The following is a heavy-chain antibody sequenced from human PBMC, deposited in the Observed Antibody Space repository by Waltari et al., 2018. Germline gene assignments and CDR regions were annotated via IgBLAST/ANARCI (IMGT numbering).Heavy chain of an antibody. J-gene: IGHJ6*02. CDR3: ARVSRSFDWLHGMDV. Sequence: QLQLQESGPGLVKPSETLSLTCTVSGGSISISGYYWGWIRQPPGKGLEWVGSIYDSGRTYYTPSLNSRVTMSVDTSKNQFFLKLSPATAADTAVYYCARVSRSFDWLHGMDVWGQGTTVTVSS. CDR1: GGSISISGYY. D-gene: IGHD3-9*01. CDR2: IYDSGRT. V-gene: IGHV4-39*01.